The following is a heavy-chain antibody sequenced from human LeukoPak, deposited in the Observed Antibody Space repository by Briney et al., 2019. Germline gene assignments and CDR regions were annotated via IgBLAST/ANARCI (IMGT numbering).Heavy chain of an antibody. V-gene: IGHV3-9*01. CDR2: ISWNSGSI. J-gene: IGHJ4*02. Sequence: PGGSLRLSCAASGFTFDDYAMHWVRQAPGKGLEWVSGISWNSGSIGYADSVKGRFTISRDNGKNSLYLQMNSLRAEDTALYYCAKGYDFWSGYYNYWGQGTLVTVSS. D-gene: IGHD3-3*01. CDR3: AKGYDFWSGYYNY. CDR1: GFTFDDYA.